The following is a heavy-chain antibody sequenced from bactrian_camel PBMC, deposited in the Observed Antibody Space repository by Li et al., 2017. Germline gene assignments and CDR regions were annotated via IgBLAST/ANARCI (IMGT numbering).Heavy chain of an antibody. V-gene: IGHV3S25*01. CDR3: AATRGACSSWSYAPKYIA. Sequence: QLVESGGGSVQAGGSLRLSCAASGYTYNTNCMAWFRQPPGKEREGVAAIYRGDGSRYYCPSVRGRFTISLDNAENTVSLQMNSLKPEDTATYYCAATRGACSSWSYAPKYIAWGQGTQVTVSS. CDR1: GYTYNTNC. J-gene: IGHJ6*01. CDR2: IYRGDGSR. D-gene: IGHD1*01.